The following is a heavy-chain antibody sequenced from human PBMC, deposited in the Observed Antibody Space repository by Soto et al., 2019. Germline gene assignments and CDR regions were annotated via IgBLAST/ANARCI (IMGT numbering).Heavy chain of an antibody. Sequence: SETLSLTCAVYGGSFSGYYWSWIRQPPGKGLEWIGEINHSGSTNYNPSLKSRVTISVDTSKNQFSLKLSSVTAADTAVYYCARVRYNWNLGLNRHFDYWGQGTLVTVSS. J-gene: IGHJ4*02. CDR2: INHSGST. CDR3: ARVRYNWNLGLNRHFDY. CDR1: GGSFSGYY. D-gene: IGHD1-7*01. V-gene: IGHV4-34*01.